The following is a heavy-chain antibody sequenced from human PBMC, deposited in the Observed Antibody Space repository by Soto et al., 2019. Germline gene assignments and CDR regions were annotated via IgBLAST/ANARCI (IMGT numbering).Heavy chain of an antibody. CDR2: ISDRGSI. Sequence: QVQLQQWGAGPLRPLETLSLTCGGSGGSFSGYYWAWIRPSPGQGLEWIGEISDRGSINYNPSLKSRVSISDDTSKNHYSLNLRSVTAADTAVYYCARESHDILTGPPWVWYFDLWGRGTLVTVSS. D-gene: IGHD3-9*01. J-gene: IGHJ2*01. V-gene: IGHV4-34*01. CDR3: ARESHDILTGPPWVWYFDL. CDR1: GGSFSGYY.